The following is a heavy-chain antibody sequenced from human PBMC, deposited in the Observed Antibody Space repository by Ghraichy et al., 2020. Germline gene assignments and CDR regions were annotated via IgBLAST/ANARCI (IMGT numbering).Heavy chain of an antibody. D-gene: IGHD3-3*01. CDR1: GFTFSSYS. V-gene: IGHV3-21*01. CDR2: ISSSSSYI. CDR3: ARGGITIFGVDLPNYYGIDV. Sequence: GGSLRLSCAASGFTFSSYSMNWVRQAPGKGLEWVSSISSSSSYIYYADSVKGRFTISRDNAKNSLYLQMNSLRAEDTAVYYCARGGITIFGVDLPNYYGIDVWGQGTTVTVSS. J-gene: IGHJ6*02.